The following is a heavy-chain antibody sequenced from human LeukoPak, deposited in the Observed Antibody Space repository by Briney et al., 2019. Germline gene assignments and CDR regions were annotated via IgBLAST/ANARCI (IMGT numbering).Heavy chain of an antibody. CDR2: IYYSGST. V-gene: IGHV4-59*01. Sequence: SETLSLTCTVSGGSISSYYWNWIRQPPGKGLEWIGYIYYSGSTNYNPSLKSRVTISVDTSKNQFSLKLSSVTAADTAVYYCVRDITYYGMDVWGQGTTVTVSS. J-gene: IGHJ6*02. CDR1: GGSISSYY. D-gene: IGHD3-10*01. CDR3: VRDITYYGMDV.